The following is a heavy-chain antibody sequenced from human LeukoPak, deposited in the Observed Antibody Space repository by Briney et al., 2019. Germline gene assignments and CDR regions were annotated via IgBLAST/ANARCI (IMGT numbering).Heavy chain of an antibody. Sequence: GGSLRLSCAASGFTFSSYGMHWVRQAPGKGLEWVAFIRYDGSNKYYADSVKGRFTISRDNSKNTLYLQMNSLRAEDTAVYYCARLQLDYNWFDPWGQGTLVTVSS. CDR3: ARLQLDYNWFDP. D-gene: IGHD6-13*01. CDR2: IRYDGSNK. CDR1: GFTFSSYG. J-gene: IGHJ5*02. V-gene: IGHV3-30*02.